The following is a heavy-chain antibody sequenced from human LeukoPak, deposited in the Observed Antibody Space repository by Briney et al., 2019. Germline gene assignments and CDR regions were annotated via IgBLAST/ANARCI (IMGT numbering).Heavy chain of an antibody. D-gene: IGHD4-17*01. CDR2: IHHIGST. Sequence: SETLSLTCSVSDYSISDGYYWGWPRQPPGKGLEWIGSIHHIGSTYYNPSLKSRVTISLDTSKNQLSLKVNSVTAADTAVYYCARVGDYGDYVNWFDPWGQGTLVTVSS. CDR3: ARVGDYGDYVNWFDP. CDR1: DYSISDGYY. J-gene: IGHJ5*02. V-gene: IGHV4-38-2*02.